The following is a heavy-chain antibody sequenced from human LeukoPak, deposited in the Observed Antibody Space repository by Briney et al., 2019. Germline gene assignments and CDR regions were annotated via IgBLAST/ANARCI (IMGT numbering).Heavy chain of an antibody. J-gene: IGHJ4*02. CDR2: IYHSGST. V-gene: IGHV4-38-2*02. Sequence: SETLSLTCTVSGYSISSGYYWGWIRPPPGKGLEWIGSIYHSGSTYYNPSLKSRVTISVDTSKNQFSLKLSSVTAADTAVYYCARSLDYWGQGTLVTVSS. CDR3: ARSLDY. CDR1: GYSISSGYY.